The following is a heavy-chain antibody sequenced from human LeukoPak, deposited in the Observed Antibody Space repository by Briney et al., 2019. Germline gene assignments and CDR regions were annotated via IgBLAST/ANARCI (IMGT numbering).Heavy chain of an antibody. J-gene: IGHJ4*02. V-gene: IGHV3-23*01. Sequence: PGGSLRLSCAASGFTLSSYWMHWVRQAPGKGLEWVSAISGSGGSTYYADSVKGRFTISRDNSKNTLYLQMNSLRAEDTAVYYCAKDLGYYDSSGCYFEKNSFDYWGQGTLVTVSS. CDR3: AKDLGYYDSSGCYFEKNSFDY. CDR1: GFTLSSYW. D-gene: IGHD3-22*01. CDR2: ISGSGGST.